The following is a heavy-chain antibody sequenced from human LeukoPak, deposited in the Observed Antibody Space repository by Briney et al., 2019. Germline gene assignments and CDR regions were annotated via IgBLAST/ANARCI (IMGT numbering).Heavy chain of an antibody. CDR1: GGSFSGYY. V-gene: IGHV4-59*01. CDR3: ARVSYQWLADY. Sequence: SETLSLTCAVYGGSFSGYYWSWIRQPPGKGLEWIGYIYYSGSTNYNPSLKSRVTISVDTSKNQFSLKLSSVTAADTAVYYCARVSYQWLADYWGQGTLVTVSS. D-gene: IGHD6-19*01. J-gene: IGHJ4*02. CDR2: IYYSGST.